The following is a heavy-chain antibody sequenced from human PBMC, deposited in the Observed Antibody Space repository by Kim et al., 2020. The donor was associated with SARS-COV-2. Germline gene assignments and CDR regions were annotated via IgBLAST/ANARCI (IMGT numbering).Heavy chain of an antibody. CDR2: LNASNGNT. CDR3: AHSKDLLEGDYIYGMDV. J-gene: IGHJ6*01. Sequence: ASVKVSCKASGYTFTTYAMHWVRQAPGQRLEWMGCLNASNGNTKYLQNFQGRVTITRDTSASTAYMELSSLRSEDTDVYYCAHSKDLLEGDYIYGMDVWG. D-gene: IGHD2-15*01. V-gene: IGHV1-3*01. CDR1: GYTFTTYA.